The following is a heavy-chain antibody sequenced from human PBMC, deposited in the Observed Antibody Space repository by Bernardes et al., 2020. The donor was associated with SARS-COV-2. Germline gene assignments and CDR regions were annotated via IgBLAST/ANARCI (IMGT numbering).Heavy chain of an antibody. CDR1: GFTFSDYY. Sequence: GGSLRLSRAASGFTFSDYYMSWIRQAPGKGLEWVSYISSSGSTIYYADSVKGRFTISRDNAKNSLYLQMNSLRAEDTAVYYCARDRHHYYDSSGYPSFYGMDVWGQGTTVTVSS. J-gene: IGHJ6*02. CDR2: ISSSGSTI. D-gene: IGHD3-22*01. V-gene: IGHV3-11*01. CDR3: ARDRHHYYDSSGYPSFYGMDV.